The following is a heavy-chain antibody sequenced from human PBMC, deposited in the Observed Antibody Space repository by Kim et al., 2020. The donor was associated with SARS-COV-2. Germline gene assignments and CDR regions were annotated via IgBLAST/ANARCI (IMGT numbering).Heavy chain of an antibody. CDR3: AKSVCGFDCYPDS. J-gene: IGHJ4*02. D-gene: IGHD2-21*02. Sequence: GSLRLSCAASGFSFSTHGMHWVRQGPGKGLEWVTGISYDGSYKYYVDSVKGRFTISRANSKNTLYLQMNSLRAEDTAVYYCAKSVCGFDCYPDSWGQGTLGTVSS. CDR1: GFSFSTHG. V-gene: IGHV3-30*18. CDR2: ISYDGSYK.